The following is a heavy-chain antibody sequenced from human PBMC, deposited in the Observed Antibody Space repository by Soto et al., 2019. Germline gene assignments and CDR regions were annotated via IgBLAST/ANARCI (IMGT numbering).Heavy chain of an antibody. CDR3: VRRAQYFDGTGFHAFDI. D-gene: IGHD3-22*01. J-gene: IGHJ3*02. V-gene: IGHV3-23*01. CDR2: ISSGGDNT. Sequence: EVQLLESGGGLRQPEGSLRLSCVASGYNFNKYDVSWVRQAPGKGLEWVSAISSGGDNTHYADSVKGRFTITRDNSKNMLYLEMNSLTVEDTAVYYCVRRAQYFDGTGFHAFDIWGQGTRVTVSS. CDR1: GYNFNKYD.